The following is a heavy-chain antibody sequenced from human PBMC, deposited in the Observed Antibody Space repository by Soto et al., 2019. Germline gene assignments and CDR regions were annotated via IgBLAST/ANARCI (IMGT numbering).Heavy chain of an antibody. J-gene: IGHJ4*02. CDR1: GGSFNAYY. V-gene: IGHV4-34*01. D-gene: IGHD3-16*01. CDR3: ARRDLGRSMSNSIFDY. CDR2: INYSGST. Sequence: PSETLSLTCAVYGGSFNAYYWSWIRQPPGKGLEWIGEINYSGSTNYNPSLMSRVTISVDTSKNQFSLKLNSVTAADTAVYYCARRDLGRSMSNSIFDYWGQGTLVTVSS.